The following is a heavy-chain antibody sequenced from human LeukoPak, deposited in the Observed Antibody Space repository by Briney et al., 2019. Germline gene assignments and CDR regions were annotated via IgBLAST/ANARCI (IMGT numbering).Heavy chain of an antibody. J-gene: IGHJ5*02. CDR1: GGSISTYY. D-gene: IGHD6-13*01. V-gene: IGHV4-59*01. CDR2: IYSSGST. Sequence: SETLSLTCTVSGGSISTYYWNWIRQPPGKGLEWIGCIYSSGSTNYNPYLKSRVTISVDKSKNQFSLRLSSVTAADTAVYFCARPSAADSINWFDPWGQGTLVTVSS. CDR3: ARPSAADSINWFDP.